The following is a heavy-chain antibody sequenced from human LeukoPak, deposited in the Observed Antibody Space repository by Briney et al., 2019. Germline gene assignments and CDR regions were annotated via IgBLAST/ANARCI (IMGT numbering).Heavy chain of an antibody. J-gene: IGHJ4*02. Sequence: GGSLRLSCAASGFTFSSYWMNWARQAPGKGLEWVSYISSSGSTIYYADSVKGRFTISRDNAKNSLYLQMNSLRAEDTAVYYCAASGYCSSTSCYTMVTFDYWGQGTLVTVSS. CDR1: GFTFSSYW. V-gene: IGHV3-48*04. CDR3: AASGYCSSTSCYTMVTFDY. CDR2: ISSSGSTI. D-gene: IGHD2-2*02.